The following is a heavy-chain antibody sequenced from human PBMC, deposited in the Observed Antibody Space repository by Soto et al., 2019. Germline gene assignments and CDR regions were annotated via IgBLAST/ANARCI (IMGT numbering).Heavy chain of an antibody. CDR3: ARDADWGYGDYNARNWFDP. CDR2: IIPILGIA. Sequence: GASVKLSCKASGCTFSSYTISCVRQAPGQGLEWMGRIIPILGIANYAQKFQGRVTITADKSTSTAYMELSSLRSEDTAVYYCARDADWGYGDYNARNWFDPWGQGTLVTVSS. V-gene: IGHV1-69*04. J-gene: IGHJ5*02. CDR1: GCTFSSYT. D-gene: IGHD4-17*01.